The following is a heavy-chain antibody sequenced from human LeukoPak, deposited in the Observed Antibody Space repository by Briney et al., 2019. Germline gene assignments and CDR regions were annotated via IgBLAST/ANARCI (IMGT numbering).Heavy chain of an antibody. V-gene: IGHV4-38-2*02. CDR1: GYSISSGYY. Sequence: SETLSLTCTVSGYSISSGYYWGWIRQPPGKGLEWIGSIYHSGRTYYNPSLKSRVTISIDTSKNQFSLKLSSVTAADTAVYYCARWTRGYYFDYWGQGTLVPVSS. D-gene: IGHD3/OR15-3a*01. CDR2: IYHSGRT. CDR3: ARWTRGYYFDY. J-gene: IGHJ4*02.